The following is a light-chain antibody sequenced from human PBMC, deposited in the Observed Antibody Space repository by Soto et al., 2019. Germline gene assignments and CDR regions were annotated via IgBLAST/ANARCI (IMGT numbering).Light chain of an antibody. CDR1: QNINNW. CDR2: DAF. Sequence: DIQMTQSPSTLSASVGDRVTITCRASQNINNWMAWYHQKPGEAPKLLIYDAFSLQTGVPFTFSGSGSGTEFSLTISSLQPDDFGTYYCQQHHTFPLTFGGGTKVEIE. CDR3: QQHHTFPLT. V-gene: IGKV1-5*01. J-gene: IGKJ4*01.